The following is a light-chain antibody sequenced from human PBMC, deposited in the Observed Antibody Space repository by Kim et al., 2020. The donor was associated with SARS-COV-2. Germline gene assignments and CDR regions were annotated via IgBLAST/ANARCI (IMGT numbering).Light chain of an antibody. CDR2: QHT. J-gene: IGLJ3*02. Sequence: VSQEKTASITCSGSKLGDKYAYWYQKKPGQSPILVIYQHTKRPSGISQRFSGSRFGNTATLTISRAQTMDEADYYCQAWDSSTAVFGGGTQLTVL. CDR1: KLGDKY. CDR3: QAWDSSTAV. V-gene: IGLV3-1*01.